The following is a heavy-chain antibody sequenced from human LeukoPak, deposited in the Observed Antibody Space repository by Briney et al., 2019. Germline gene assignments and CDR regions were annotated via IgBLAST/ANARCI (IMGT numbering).Heavy chain of an antibody. CDR1: GFTFSSYP. J-gene: IGHJ4*01. CDR3: ARGKFFDF. V-gene: IGHV3-30-3*01. Sequence: PGGSLRLSCKASGFTFSSYPINWVRQAPGKGLEWVAFISDDGTNKYYADRVNSRFTISRDDSNLTLNLLMTGLRVDDSAAYLCARGKFFDFWGQGTMVTVSS. CDR2: ISDDGTNK.